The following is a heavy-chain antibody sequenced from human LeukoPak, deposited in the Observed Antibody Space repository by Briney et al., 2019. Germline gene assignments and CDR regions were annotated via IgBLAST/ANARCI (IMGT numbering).Heavy chain of an antibody. J-gene: IGHJ4*02. D-gene: IGHD3-10*01. CDR2: IYHSGNT. Sequence: SETLSLTCSVSGGSISSGDYFWTWIRQPPGKGLEWIGYIYHSGNTYDTPTLKSRLTISLDTSKNQFSLKLRSVTAADAAVYYCARSTYGAFDYWGQGTLVTVSS. V-gene: IGHV4-30-4*08. CDR3: ARSTYGAFDY. CDR1: GGSISSGDYF.